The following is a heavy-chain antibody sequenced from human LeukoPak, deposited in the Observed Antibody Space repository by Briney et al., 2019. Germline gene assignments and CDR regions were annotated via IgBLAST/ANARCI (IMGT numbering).Heavy chain of an antibody. D-gene: IGHD4-17*01. J-gene: IGHJ4*02. CDR2: IYYSGST. CDR1: GGSISSGGYY. V-gene: IGHV4-31*03. Sequence: SETLSLTCTVSGGSISSGGYYWSWIRQHPGKGLEWIGYIYYSGSTYYNPSLKSRVTISVDTSKNQFSLKLSSVTAADTAVYYCAAGVTTYPPDYWGQGTLVTVSS. CDR3: AAGVTTYPPDY.